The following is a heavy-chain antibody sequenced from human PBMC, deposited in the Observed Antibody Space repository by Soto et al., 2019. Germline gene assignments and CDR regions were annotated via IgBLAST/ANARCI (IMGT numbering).Heavy chain of an antibody. CDR2: ISSGSKTI. CDR3: AREDILGARSFDY. Sequence: PWGSLRLSCVASGFTFSSYSVNWVRQAPGKGLEWVSYISSGSKTIYNADSVKGRFTVSRDNAKKSQFLQMNSLRDDDAAVYYCAREDILGARSFDYWGRGALVTVSS. CDR1: GFTFSSYS. J-gene: IGHJ4*02. D-gene: IGHD1-26*01. V-gene: IGHV3-48*02.